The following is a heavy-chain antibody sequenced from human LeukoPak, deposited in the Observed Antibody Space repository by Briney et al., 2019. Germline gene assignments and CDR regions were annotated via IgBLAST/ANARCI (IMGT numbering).Heavy chain of an antibody. CDR3: AGGGSGSYFDYYMDV. CDR2: ISVYNGNT. CDR1: GNTFTSFG. Sequence: ASVKVSCKDSGNTFTSFGISWVRQAPGQGLEWMGWISVYNGNTNYAQKFQGRFTMTTDTSTSTAYMELTTLKSDDTAVYYCAGGGSGSYFDYYMDVWGKGTTVTISS. V-gene: IGHV1-18*01. J-gene: IGHJ6*03. D-gene: IGHD3-10*01.